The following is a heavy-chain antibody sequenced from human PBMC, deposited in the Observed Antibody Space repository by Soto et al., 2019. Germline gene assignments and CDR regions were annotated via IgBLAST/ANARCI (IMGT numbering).Heavy chain of an antibody. CDR2: IIPIFGTA. CDR1: GGTFSSYA. Sequence: QVQLVQSGAEVKKPGSSVKVSCKASGGTFSSYAISWVRQAPGQGLEWMGGIIPIFGTANYAQKFQGRVTITADKSTSTAYMELSSLRSEDTAVYYCAKRDTAMVTWVGPPDYYYYGMDVWGQGTTVTVSS. J-gene: IGHJ6*02. D-gene: IGHD5-18*01. CDR3: AKRDTAMVTWVGPPDYYYYGMDV. V-gene: IGHV1-69*06.